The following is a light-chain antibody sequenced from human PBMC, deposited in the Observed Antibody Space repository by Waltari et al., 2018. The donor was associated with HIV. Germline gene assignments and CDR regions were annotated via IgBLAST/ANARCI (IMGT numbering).Light chain of an antibody. J-gene: IGLJ1*01. CDR1: SLDIGLDTY. CDR3: SSLSSGPSLYI. V-gene: IGLV2-14*03. CDR2: DLH. Sequence: SALIQPASVSGPPGQSMPISCPGSSLDIGLDTYVSCYQQFSGESHKLSIYDLHKRPSGGADRFSGAKSGNTASLTISGPQTDDEAGYFCSSLSSGPSLYIFGGGTQVSVL.